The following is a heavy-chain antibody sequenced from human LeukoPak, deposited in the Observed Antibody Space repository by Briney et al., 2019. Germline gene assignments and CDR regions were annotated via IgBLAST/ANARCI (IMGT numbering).Heavy chain of an antibody. Sequence: GGSLRLSCAASGVTFSSYAMTWVRQAPGKGLEWVSNISGSGCSTYYADSVKGRFTISRDTSKNTLYLQMHSLRAEDADVYYCAKDSSHDSSGYYIGHWGQGTLVTVSS. V-gene: IGHV3-23*01. CDR2: ISGSGCST. J-gene: IGHJ4*02. D-gene: IGHD3-22*01. CDR1: GVTFSSYA. CDR3: AKDSSHDSSGYYIGH.